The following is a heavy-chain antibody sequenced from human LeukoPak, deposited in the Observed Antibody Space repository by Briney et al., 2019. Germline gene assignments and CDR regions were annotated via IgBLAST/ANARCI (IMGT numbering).Heavy chain of an antibody. V-gene: IGHV3-30*18. Sequence: PGGSLRLSCAASGFTFSSYGMHWVRQAPGKGLEWVAVISYDGSNKYYADSVKGRFTISRDNSKNTLYLQMNSLRAEDTAVYYCAKAGYYVNYYYCMDVWGQGTTVTVPS. CDR2: ISYDGSNK. CDR1: GFTFSSYG. CDR3: AKAGYYVNYYYCMDV. J-gene: IGHJ6*02. D-gene: IGHD3-3*01.